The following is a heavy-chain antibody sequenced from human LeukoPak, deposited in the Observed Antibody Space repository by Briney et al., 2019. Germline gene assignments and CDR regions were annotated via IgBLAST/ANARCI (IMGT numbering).Heavy chain of an antibody. D-gene: IGHD2-21*01. CDR2: MNPKSGDA. J-gene: IGHJ5*02. CDR3: ARGPFGNCGGGPCHFRDIDNWYDP. V-gene: IGHV1-8*03. CDR1: GGTFSSYA. Sequence: ASVKVSCKASGGTFSSYAISWVRQAAGQGFEWMGWMNPKSGDAGYADKFQGRVAITRDTSINTAYLELSALTSDDTAVYYCARGPFGNCGGGPCHFRDIDNWYDPWGQGTLVTVSS.